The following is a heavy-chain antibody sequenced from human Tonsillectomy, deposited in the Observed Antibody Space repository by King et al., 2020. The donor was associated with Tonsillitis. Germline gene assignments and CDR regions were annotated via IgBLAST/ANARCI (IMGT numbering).Heavy chain of an antibody. V-gene: IGHV1-46*01. CDR1: GYTFTHYY. J-gene: IGHJ4*02. CDR3: ARGSSGWNRGYFDY. Sequence: VQLVESGAEVKKPGASVKVSCKASGYTFTHYYIHWVRQAPGQGLEWMGIINPAGDTTTYGQKFPGRTYAQKFQDRLTMTEDTSTNTVYMKLSSLKSEDTAVYYCARGSSGWNRGYFDYWGQGTLVTVTS. D-gene: IGHD1/OR15-1a*01. CDR2: INPAGDTTTYGQKFPGR.